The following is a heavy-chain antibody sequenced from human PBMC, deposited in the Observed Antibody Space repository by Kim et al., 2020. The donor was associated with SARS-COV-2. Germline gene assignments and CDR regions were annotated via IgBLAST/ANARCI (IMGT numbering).Heavy chain of an antibody. CDR2: ISAYNGNT. CDR3: ARDVWSSSSTGPSFDY. CDR1: GYTFTDYG. Sequence: ASVKVSCKASGYTFTDYGISWVRQAPGQGLEWMGWISAYNGNTNYAQKVQGRGTMTTDTSTSTAYMELRSLRSDDAAMYFCARDVWSSSSTGPSFDYWGQGTLVTVSS. J-gene: IGHJ4*02. V-gene: IGHV1-18*01. D-gene: IGHD6-6*01.